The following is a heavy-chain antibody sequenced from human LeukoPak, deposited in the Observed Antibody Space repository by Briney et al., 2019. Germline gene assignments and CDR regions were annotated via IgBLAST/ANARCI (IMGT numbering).Heavy chain of an antibody. CDR3: TTDTFGARDS. CDR1: GYTFSRYW. Sequence: GGSLRLSCAASGYTFSRYWMHWVRQGPGKGLVWVSRINEDGSSTSYAESVRGRFTISRDNAKNTLYLQMNSLRAGDAAVYYCTTDTFGARDSWGQGTLVTVSS. D-gene: IGHD3-10*01. J-gene: IGHJ4*02. V-gene: IGHV3-74*01. CDR2: INEDGSST.